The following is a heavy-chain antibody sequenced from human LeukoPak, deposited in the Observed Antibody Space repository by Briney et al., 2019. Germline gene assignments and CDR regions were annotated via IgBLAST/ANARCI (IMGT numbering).Heavy chain of an antibody. Sequence: SETLSLTCTVSGGSISSGDYYWSWIRQPPGKGLEWIGYIFYSWSTSYNPSLKSRVTVSVDTSKNQFSLKLNSVTAADTAVYFCAREGNRIAAPGFAYWGQGTLVTVSS. CDR3: AREGNRIAAPGFAY. D-gene: IGHD6-13*01. CDR1: GGSISSGDYY. V-gene: IGHV4-30-4*01. J-gene: IGHJ4*02. CDR2: IFYSWST.